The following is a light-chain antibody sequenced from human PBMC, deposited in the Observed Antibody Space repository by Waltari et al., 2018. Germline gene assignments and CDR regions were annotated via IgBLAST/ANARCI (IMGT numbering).Light chain of an antibody. J-gene: IGLJ1*01. CDR3: SSYTSSSTRV. CDR2: DVS. CDR1: SSDVGGHNY. V-gene: IGLV2-14*03. Sequence: QSTLTQPASVSGSPGQSITISCTGNSSDVGGHNYVSWYQQHTGKAPRLVSFDVSSRPSGVSNRFSGSKSGNTASLTIYGLQAEDEADYYCSSYTSSSTRVFGTGTRVTVL.